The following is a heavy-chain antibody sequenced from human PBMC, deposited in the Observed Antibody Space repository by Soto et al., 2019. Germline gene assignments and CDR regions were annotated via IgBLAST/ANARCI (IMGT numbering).Heavy chain of an antibody. CDR3: ERDKDFGDYTFDL. J-gene: IGHJ4*02. V-gene: IGHV3-53*01. D-gene: IGHD4-17*01. CDR2: LYTFGGG. CDR1: GLDVKTIY. Sequence: EVRLAESGGGEIHPGGSLRLSCAVSGLDVKTIYMSWLRRAPGKGLEWGAGLYTFGGGYYADFAEGRFTIARHESENTLLLEMSDLKVEDTASYYCERDKDFGDYTFDLWGQGTLVTVSS.